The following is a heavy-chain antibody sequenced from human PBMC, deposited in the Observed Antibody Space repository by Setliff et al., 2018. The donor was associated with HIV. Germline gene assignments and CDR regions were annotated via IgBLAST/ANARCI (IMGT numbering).Heavy chain of an antibody. CDR3: ARVDMGDYYDSSGYSHFDH. J-gene: IGHJ4*02. D-gene: IGHD3-22*01. CDR1: GYSFPTYW. V-gene: IGHV5-51*01. Sequence: GESLKISCKGSGYSFPTYWIAWVRQMPGKGLEWMGVIYPDESDSRYSPSFRGQVTISADKSINTAYLQWSSLKASDTAMYYCARVDMGDYYDSSGYSHFDHWGQGTLVTVSS. CDR2: IYPDESDS.